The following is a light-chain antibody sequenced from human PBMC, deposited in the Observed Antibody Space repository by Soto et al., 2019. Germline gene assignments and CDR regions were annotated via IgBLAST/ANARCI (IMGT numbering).Light chain of an antibody. V-gene: IGKV1-5*03. CDR2: KAS. CDR1: QSISSW. CDR3: QQYNSYLLT. J-gene: IGKJ4*01. Sequence: DIQMTQSPSTLSASVGDRVTITCRASQSISSWLAWYQQKPGKAPKLLIYKASSLESGVPSRFXXXXXXXXXXXXXXXXXPDDFATYYCQQYNSYLLTFGGGTKVEXX.